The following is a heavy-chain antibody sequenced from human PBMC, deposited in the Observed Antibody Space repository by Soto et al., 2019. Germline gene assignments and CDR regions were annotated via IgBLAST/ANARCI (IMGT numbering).Heavy chain of an antibody. J-gene: IGHJ3*02. CDR2: ISSSSSYI. D-gene: IGHD2-15*01. CDR1: GFTFSSYS. CDR3: ARQIVVVVAATHDAFDI. V-gene: IGHV3-21*01. Sequence: EVQLVESGGGLVKPGGSLRLSCAASGFTFSSYSMNWVRQAPGKGLEWVSSISSSSSYIDYADSVKGRFTISRDNAKNSLYLQMNSLRAEDTAVYYCARQIVVVVAATHDAFDIWGQGTMVTVSS.